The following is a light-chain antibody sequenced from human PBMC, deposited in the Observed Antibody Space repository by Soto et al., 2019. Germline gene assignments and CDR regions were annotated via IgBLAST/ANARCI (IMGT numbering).Light chain of an antibody. J-gene: IGLJ2*01. V-gene: IGLV1-44*01. CDR3: AAWDDSLRAVV. CDR1: GSNIGTHA. Sequence: QSVLTQSPSESATPGQRVTISCSGSGSNIGTHAVNWYQQVPGTAPTLLISRNHQRPSGVPDRFSGSKSGTSASLAISGPQSEDEADYYCAAWDDSLRAVVFGGGTKVTVL. CDR2: RNH.